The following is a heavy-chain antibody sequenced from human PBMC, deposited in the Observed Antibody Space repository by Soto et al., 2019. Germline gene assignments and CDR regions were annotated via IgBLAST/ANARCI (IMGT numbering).Heavy chain of an antibody. CDR1: GFTFSDYY. CDR3: ARQEVYDIVTGTPDY. D-gene: IGHD3-9*01. J-gene: IGHJ4*02. V-gene: IGHV3-11*03. Sequence: GGSLRLSCAASGFTFSDYYMSWIRQAPGKGLEWVSYISSSSSYTNYADSVKGRFTISRDNAKNSLYLQMNSLRAEDTAVYYCARQEVYDIVTGTPDYWGQETLLTVSS. CDR2: ISSSSSYT.